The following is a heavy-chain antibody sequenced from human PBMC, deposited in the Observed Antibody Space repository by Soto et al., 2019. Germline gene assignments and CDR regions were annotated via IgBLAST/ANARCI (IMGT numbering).Heavy chain of an antibody. CDR1: GGTFSSYA. D-gene: IGHD6-6*01. J-gene: IGHJ6*02. CDR2: IIPICGTA. Sequence: QVQLVQSGAEVKKPGSSVKVSCKASGGTFSSYAISWVRQAPGQGLEWMGGIIPICGTANYAQKFQGRVTITADESTSRAYMELSSLRSEDTAVYYGARDRQYSSSYYYYGMDVWGQGTTVTVSS. V-gene: IGHV1-69*01. CDR3: ARDRQYSSSYYYYGMDV.